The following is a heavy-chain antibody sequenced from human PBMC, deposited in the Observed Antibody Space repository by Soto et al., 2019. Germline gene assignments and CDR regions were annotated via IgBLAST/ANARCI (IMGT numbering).Heavy chain of an antibody. J-gene: IGHJ3*02. Sequence: GGSLRLSCAASGFTFSNYGMHWVRQAPGKGLEWVAVISYDGSNKYYADSVKGRFTISRDNSKNTLYLQMNSLRAEDTAVYYCAKEDDYGHRPKAFDIWGQGTMVTVSS. V-gene: IGHV3-30*18. D-gene: IGHD4-17*01. CDR2: ISYDGSNK. CDR3: AKEDDYGHRPKAFDI. CDR1: GFTFSNYG.